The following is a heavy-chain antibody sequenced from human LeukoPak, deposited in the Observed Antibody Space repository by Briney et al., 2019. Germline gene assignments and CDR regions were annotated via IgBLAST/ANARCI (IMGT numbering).Heavy chain of an antibody. CDR2: IYYSGST. CDR1: GGSISSGDYY. V-gene: IGHV4-30-4*01. Sequence: SETLSLTCTVSGGSISSGDYYWSWIRQPPGKGLEWIGYIYYSGSTYYNPSLKSRVTISVDTSKNQFSLKLSSVTAADTAVYYCARDLSYYDSSGYYSTFDYWGQGILVTVSS. CDR3: ARDLSYYDSSGYYSTFDY. D-gene: IGHD3-22*01. J-gene: IGHJ4*02.